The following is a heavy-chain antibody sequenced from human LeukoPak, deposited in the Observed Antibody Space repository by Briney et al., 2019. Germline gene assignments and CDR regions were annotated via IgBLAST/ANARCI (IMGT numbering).Heavy chain of an antibody. Sequence: SETLSLTCTVSGVSISSGDYYWSWIRQPPGKGLEWIGYMYSSGSTYYNPSLKGRATISVDTSKNQFSLKLSSVTAADTAVYYCARPYYYDSRIDPWGQGTLVTVSS. CDR1: GVSISSGDYY. J-gene: IGHJ5*02. D-gene: IGHD3-22*01. V-gene: IGHV4-30-4*01. CDR2: MYSSGST. CDR3: ARPYYYDSRIDP.